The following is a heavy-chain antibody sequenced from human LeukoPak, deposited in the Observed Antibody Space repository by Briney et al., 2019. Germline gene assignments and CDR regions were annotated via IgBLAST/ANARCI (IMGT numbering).Heavy chain of an antibody. CDR3: AKVRWGSDNALDS. CDR1: GFPFSDYG. V-gene: IGHV3-30*18. J-gene: IGHJ4*02. CDR2: ISHDGSNK. D-gene: IGHD3-16*01. Sequence: GGSLRLSCAASGFPFSDYGMYWVRQAPGKGLEWLAVISHDGSNKHYADSVKGRITISRDNSMNTPYLQMNSLTAEDTAVYYCAKVRWGSDNALDSWGQGTLVTGSS.